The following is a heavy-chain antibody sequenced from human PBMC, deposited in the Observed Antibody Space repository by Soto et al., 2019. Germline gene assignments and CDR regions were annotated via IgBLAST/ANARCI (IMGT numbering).Heavy chain of an antibody. CDR1: GGSISSYY. J-gene: IGHJ4*02. Sequence: SETLSLTCTVSGGSISSYYWSWIRQPPGKGLEWIGYIYYSGSTNYNPSLKSRVTISVDTSKNQFSLKLSSVTAADTAVYYCARGVEMALKYYFDYWGQGTLVTVSS. CDR3: ARGVEMALKYYFDY. V-gene: IGHV4-59*01. CDR2: IYYSGST. D-gene: IGHD2-15*01.